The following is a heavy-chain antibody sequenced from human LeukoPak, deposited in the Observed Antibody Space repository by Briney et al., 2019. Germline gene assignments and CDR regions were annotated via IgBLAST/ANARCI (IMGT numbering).Heavy chain of an antibody. Sequence: GGSLRLSCAASGFTFSSYAMSWVRQAPGKGLQWVATMSGSGVNTYYADSVKGRFTVSRDNSKSTVYFQMNGLRVDDTAVYYCAKDRGSLSLFDYWGRGTLVTVSS. CDR3: AKDRGSLSLFDY. CDR1: GFTFSSYA. J-gene: IGHJ4*02. V-gene: IGHV3-23*01. D-gene: IGHD2-15*01. CDR2: MSGSGVNT.